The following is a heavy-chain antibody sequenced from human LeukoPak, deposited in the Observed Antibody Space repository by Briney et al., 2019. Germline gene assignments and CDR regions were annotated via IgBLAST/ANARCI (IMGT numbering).Heavy chain of an antibody. D-gene: IGHD5-18*01. Sequence: ASVKVSCTASGYTFTSYGISWVRQAPGQGLEWMGWISAYNGNTNYAQKLQGRVTTTTDTSTSTAYMELRSLRSDDTAVYYCARWYGYLYYFDYWGQGTLVTVSS. CDR1: GYTFTSYG. V-gene: IGHV1-18*01. J-gene: IGHJ4*02. CDR2: ISAYNGNT. CDR3: ARWYGYLYYFDY.